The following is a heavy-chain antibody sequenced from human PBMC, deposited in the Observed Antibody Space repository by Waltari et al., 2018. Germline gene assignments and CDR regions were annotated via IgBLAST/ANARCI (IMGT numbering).Heavy chain of an antibody. D-gene: IGHD5-12*01. CDR3: ARGPLRFRWLQFVAFDI. Sequence: QVQLQQWGAGLLKPSETLSLTCAVYGGSFSGYYWSWLRQPPGKGLEWIGEINHSGSTNYNPSLKSRVTISVDTSKNQFSLKLSSVTAADTAVYYCARGPLRFRWLQFVAFDIWGQGTMVTVSS. CDR2: INHSGST. CDR1: GGSFSGYY. J-gene: IGHJ3*02. V-gene: IGHV4-34*01.